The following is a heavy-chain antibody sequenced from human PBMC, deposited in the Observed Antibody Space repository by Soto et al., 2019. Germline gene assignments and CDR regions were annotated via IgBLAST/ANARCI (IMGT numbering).Heavy chain of an antibody. CDR1: GFTFSSYA. D-gene: IGHD3-9*01. J-gene: IGHJ4*02. CDR2: ISGSGSST. V-gene: IGHV3-23*01. CDR3: AKVGDYDILTGTPFDY. Sequence: GGSLRLSCAASGFTFSSYAMSWVRQAPGKGLEWVSAISGSGSSTYYADSVKGRFTISRDNSKNMLYLQMNSLRAEDTAVYYCAKVGDYDILTGTPFDYWGQGTLVTVSS.